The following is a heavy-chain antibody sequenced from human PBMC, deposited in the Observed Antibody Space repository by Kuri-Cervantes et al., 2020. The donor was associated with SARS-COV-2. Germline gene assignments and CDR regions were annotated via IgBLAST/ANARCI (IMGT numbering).Heavy chain of an antibody. CDR3: ARDILEDFTIVYYYYGMDV. Sequence: GESLKISCVASEFTFSSYEMNWVRQAPGKGLEWVSYISNSGSSIYYADSVKGRFTISRDNAKNSLYLQMNSLRAEDTAVYYCARDILEDFTIVYYYYGMDVWGQGTTVTVSS. D-gene: IGHD3-3*01. CDR2: ISNSGSSI. V-gene: IGHV3-48*03. J-gene: IGHJ6*02. CDR1: EFTFSSYE.